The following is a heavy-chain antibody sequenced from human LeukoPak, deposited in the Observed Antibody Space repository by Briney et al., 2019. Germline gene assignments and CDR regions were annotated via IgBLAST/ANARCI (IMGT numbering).Heavy chain of an antibody. CDR1: GLTFSSYA. D-gene: IGHD3-22*01. CDR2: ISGSGGST. V-gene: IGHV3-23*01. CDR3: AKDTGKYYYDSSGYRAFDY. J-gene: IGHJ4*02. Sequence: GGSLRLSCAASGLTFSSYAMSWVRQAPGKGLEWVSAISGSGGSTYYADSVKGRFTISRDNSKNTLYLQMNSLRAEDTAVYYCAKDTGKYYYDSSGYRAFDYWGQGTLVTVSS.